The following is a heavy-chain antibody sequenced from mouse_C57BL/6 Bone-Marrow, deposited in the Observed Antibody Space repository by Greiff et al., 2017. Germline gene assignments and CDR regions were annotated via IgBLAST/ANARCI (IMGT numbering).Heavy chain of an antibody. V-gene: IGHV1-15*01. CDR2: IDPETGGT. CDR1: GYTFTDYE. J-gene: IGHJ3*01. CDR3: TRDGYSPFAY. D-gene: IGHD2-3*01. Sequence: QVQLKQSGAELVRPGASVTLSCKASGYTFTDYEMHWVKQTPVHGLEWIGAIDPETGGTAYNQKFKGKAILTADKSSSTAYMELRSLTSEDSAVYYCTRDGYSPFAYWGQGTLVTVSA.